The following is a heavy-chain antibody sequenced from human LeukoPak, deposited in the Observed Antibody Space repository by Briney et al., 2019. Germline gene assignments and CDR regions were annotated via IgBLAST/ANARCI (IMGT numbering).Heavy chain of an antibody. Sequence: SETLSLTCAVYGGSFSGYYWSWIRQPPGKGLEWIGEINHSGSTNYNPSLKSRVTIPVDTSKNQFSLKLSSVTAADTAVYYCARGKIVVVVAAPAFDIWGQGTMVTVSS. CDR2: INHSGST. CDR1: GGSFSGYY. V-gene: IGHV4-34*01. D-gene: IGHD2-15*01. J-gene: IGHJ3*02. CDR3: ARGKIVVVVAAPAFDI.